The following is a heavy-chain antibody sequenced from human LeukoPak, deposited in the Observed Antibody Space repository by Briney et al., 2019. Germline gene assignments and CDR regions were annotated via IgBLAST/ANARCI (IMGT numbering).Heavy chain of an antibody. CDR3: ARDLSGRYAFDI. CDR1: GFTFSSYS. CDR2: ISSSSSTI. D-gene: IGHD3-10*01. J-gene: IGHJ3*02. Sequence: PGGSLRLSCVVSGFTFSSYSMIWVRQAPGKGLEWVSYISSSSSTIYYADSVKGRFTISRDNAKNSLYLQMNSLRDEDTAVYYCARDLSGRYAFDIWGQGTMVTVSS. V-gene: IGHV3-48*02.